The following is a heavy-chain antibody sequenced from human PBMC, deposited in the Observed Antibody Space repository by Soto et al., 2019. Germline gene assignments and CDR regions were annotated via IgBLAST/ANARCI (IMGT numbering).Heavy chain of an antibody. CDR3: ARDNNYYDSSGSLGEAFDI. J-gene: IGHJ3*02. CDR1: GGSISSGGYY. V-gene: IGHV4-31*03. Sequence: QVQLQESGPGLVKPSQTLSLTCTVSGGSISSGGYYWSWIRQHPGKGLEWIGYIYYSGSTYYNPSLKSRVTISVDTSKNQFSLKLSSVTAADTAVYYCARDNNYYDSSGSLGEAFDIWGQGTMVTVSS. D-gene: IGHD3-22*01. CDR2: IYYSGST.